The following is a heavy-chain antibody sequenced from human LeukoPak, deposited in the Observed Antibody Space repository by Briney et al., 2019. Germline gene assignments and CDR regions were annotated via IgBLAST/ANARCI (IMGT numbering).Heavy chain of an antibody. CDR1: GFTVSSNY. V-gene: IGHV3-23*01. Sequence: GGSLRLSCAASGFTVSSNYMSWVRQAPGKGLEWVSAISGSGGSTYYADSVKGRFTISRDNSKNTLYLQMNSLRAEDTAVYYCAKDRVLLWFGESPPTYGMDVWGQGTTVTVSS. CDR3: AKDRVLLWFGESPPTYGMDV. J-gene: IGHJ6*02. D-gene: IGHD3-10*01. CDR2: ISGSGGST.